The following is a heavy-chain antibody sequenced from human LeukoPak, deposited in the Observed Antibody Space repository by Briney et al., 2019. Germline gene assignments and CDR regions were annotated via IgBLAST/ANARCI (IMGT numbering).Heavy chain of an antibody. CDR2: ISGSGGST. Sequence: GGSLRLSCAASGFTFGTYAMSWVRQAPGKGLEWVSDISGSGGSTYYADSVKGRFTISRDNSKKPLYLQMNSLRAEDTAIYYCAKDNRGTIVVVTPYYFDYWGQGTLVTVSS. D-gene: IGHD3-22*01. CDR3: AKDNRGTIVVVTPYYFDY. CDR1: GFTFGTYA. V-gene: IGHV3-23*01. J-gene: IGHJ4*02.